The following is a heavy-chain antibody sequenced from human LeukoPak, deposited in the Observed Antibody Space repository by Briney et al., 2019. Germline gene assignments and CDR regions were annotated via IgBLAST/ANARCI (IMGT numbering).Heavy chain of an antibody. Sequence: GESLKISCKGSGYSFTSYWIGWVRQMPGKGLEWMGIIYPGDSDTRYSPSFQGQVTISADKSISTAYLQWSSLKASDTAMYYCARQVMDGSGWYGGFDYWGQGTLVTVSS. CDR2: IYPGDSDT. D-gene: IGHD6-19*01. J-gene: IGHJ4*02. CDR3: ARQVMDGSGWYGGFDY. V-gene: IGHV5-51*01. CDR1: GYSFTSYW.